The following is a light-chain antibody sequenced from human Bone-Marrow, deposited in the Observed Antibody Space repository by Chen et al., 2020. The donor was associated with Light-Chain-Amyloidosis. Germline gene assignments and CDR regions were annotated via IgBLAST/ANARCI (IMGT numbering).Light chain of an antibody. CDR2: KAS. CDR1: QSISNW. V-gene: IGKV1-5*03. J-gene: IGKJ1*01. Sequence: DIQMTQSPSTLSASVGDRVTITCRASQSISNWLAWYQQKPGKAPNLLIYKASNLASGVPSRFSGSGSGTEFTLTISSLQPDDFATYYCQQYNGTFGQGTKVEIK. CDR3: QQYNGT.